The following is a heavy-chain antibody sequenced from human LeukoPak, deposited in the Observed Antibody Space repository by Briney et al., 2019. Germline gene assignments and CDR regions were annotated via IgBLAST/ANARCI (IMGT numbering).Heavy chain of an antibody. CDR2: ISGSGGST. J-gene: IGHJ4*02. D-gene: IGHD6-13*01. CDR1: GFTFSDFY. Sequence: GGSLRLSCAASGFTFSDFYMGWIRQAPGKGLEWVSAISGSGGSTYYADSVKGRFTISRDNSKNTLYLQMNSLRAEDTAVYYCAKPSPTYSSSWYYWGQGALVTVSS. CDR3: AKPSPTYSSSWYY. V-gene: IGHV3-23*01.